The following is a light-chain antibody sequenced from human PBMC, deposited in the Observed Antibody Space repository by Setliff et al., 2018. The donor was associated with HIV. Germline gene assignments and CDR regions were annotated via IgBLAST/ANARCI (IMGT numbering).Light chain of an antibody. CDR2: DVI. J-gene: IGLJ2*01. Sequence: QSVLTQPASVSGTPGQSITISGTGSSSDIGTYDRVSWYQQRPDGGPRLIIYDVIHRPSGISDRFSASKSGNTASLTISGLQTEDEADYYCCSYGRGDIWIFGGGTKVNVL. CDR1: SSDIGTYDR. V-gene: IGLV2-23*02. CDR3: CSYGRGDIWI.